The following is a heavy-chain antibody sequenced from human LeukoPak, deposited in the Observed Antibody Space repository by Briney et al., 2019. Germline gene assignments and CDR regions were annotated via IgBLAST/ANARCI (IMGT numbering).Heavy chain of an antibody. CDR1: GGSISSGSDY. CDR3: ARDKGASSIAARHVFDY. J-gene: IGHJ4*02. CDR2: IYYSGST. D-gene: IGHD6-6*01. Sequence: SETLSLTCTVSGGSISSGSDYWGWIRQPPGKGLEWIGSIYYSGSTYYNPSLKSRVTISVDTSKNQFSLKLSSVTAADTAVYYCARDKGASSIAARHVFDYWGQGTLVTVSS. V-gene: IGHV4-39*07.